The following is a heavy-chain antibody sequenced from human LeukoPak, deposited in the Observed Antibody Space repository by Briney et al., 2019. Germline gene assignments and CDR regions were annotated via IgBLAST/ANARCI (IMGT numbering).Heavy chain of an antibody. V-gene: IGHV1-2*02. Sequence: ASVKVSCKASGYTFTGYYMHWVRQAPGQGLEWMGWINPNSGGTNYAQKFQGRVTMTRDTSISTAFLELSRLRSDDAAVYYCARGGSTIVVVPASNLPSDYWGQGTLVTVSS. CDR2: INPNSGGT. CDR1: GYTFTGYY. D-gene: IGHD2-2*01. CDR3: ARGGSTIVVVPASNLPSDY. J-gene: IGHJ4*02.